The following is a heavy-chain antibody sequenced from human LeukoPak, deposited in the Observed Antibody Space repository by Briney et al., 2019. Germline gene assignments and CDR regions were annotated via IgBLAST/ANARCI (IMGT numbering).Heavy chain of an antibody. Sequence: SETLSLTCTVSGGSISNYYWSWIRQPPGKGLEWIGYIYYSGSTNYNPSLKSRVTISVDTSKNQLSLKLSSVTAADTAVYYCARVSGPNTWAQAFDIWGRGTMVTVSS. J-gene: IGHJ3*02. CDR1: GGSISNYY. CDR3: ARVSGPNTWAQAFDI. D-gene: IGHD3-10*01. V-gene: IGHV4-59*01. CDR2: IYYSGST.